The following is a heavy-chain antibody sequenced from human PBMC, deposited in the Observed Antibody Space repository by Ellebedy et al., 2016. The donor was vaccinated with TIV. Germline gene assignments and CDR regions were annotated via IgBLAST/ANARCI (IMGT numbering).Heavy chain of an antibody. V-gene: IGHV3-30*19. J-gene: IGHJ4*02. CDR1: GFIFSNYG. Sequence: GESLKISCAASGFIFSNYGMHWVRQAPGKGLEWVAVVTSDGRVKYYADSVEGRFTISRDNSKNTLYLQMSSLRLEDTAIYYCAKEEGIHQPFDFWGQGTLVTVSS. CDR3: AKEEGIHQPFDF. CDR2: VTSDGRVK.